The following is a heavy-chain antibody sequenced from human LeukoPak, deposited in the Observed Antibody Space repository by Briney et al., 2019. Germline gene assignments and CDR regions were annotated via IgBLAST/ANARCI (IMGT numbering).Heavy chain of an antibody. Sequence: GGSLRLSCAASGFTVSSNYMSCVRQAPGKGLEWVSVIYSGGSTYYADSVKGRFTISRDNSKNTLYLQMNSLRAEDTAVYYCARDSRRILPSDWGQGTLVTVSS. J-gene: IGHJ4*02. CDR1: GFTVSSNY. CDR3: ARDSRRILPSD. V-gene: IGHV3-66*01. CDR2: IYSGGST. D-gene: IGHD2-15*01.